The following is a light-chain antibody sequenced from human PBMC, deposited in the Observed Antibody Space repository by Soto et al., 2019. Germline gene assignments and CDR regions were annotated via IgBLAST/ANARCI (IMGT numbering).Light chain of an antibody. CDR2: GAS. J-gene: IGKJ2*01. V-gene: IGKV3-15*01. Sequence: EIVMTQSPVTLSVSPGERTALSCRASQSISGHLAWYQQKPGQAPRLLIYGASARPTGVPTRFGGSGSGTDFTLTISRVQSDDAAVYYCQQSGSSYTFGQGTKLEIK. CDR3: QQSGSSYT. CDR1: QSISGH.